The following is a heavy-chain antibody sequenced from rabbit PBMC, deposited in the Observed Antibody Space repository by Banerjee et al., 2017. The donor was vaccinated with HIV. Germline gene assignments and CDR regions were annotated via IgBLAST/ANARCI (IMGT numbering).Heavy chain of an antibody. J-gene: IGHJ4*01. D-gene: IGHD4-1*01. V-gene: IGHV1S45*01. CDR2: INTSSGNT. CDR3: ARWVYSGGWGLDL. CDR1: GFSFSNRYV. Sequence: QEQLEESGGGLVKPGGSLKLFCKASGFSFSNRYVMCWVRQAPGKGLEWIACINTSSGNTVYASWAKGRFTISKTSSTTVTLQMTSLTAADTATYFCARWVYSGGWGLDLWGQGTLVTVS.